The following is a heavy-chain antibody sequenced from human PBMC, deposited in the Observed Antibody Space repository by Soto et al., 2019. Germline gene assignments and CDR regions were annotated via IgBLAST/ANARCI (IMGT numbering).Heavy chain of an antibody. Sequence: SETLSLTCAVSGGSVSVDSYYWTWIRQPPGKGLEWIATIHYRGSTYYATSLKSRVTISIDTSKNQFSLMLASVTATDTAFYYCARLATTVSTPNYWGQGTLVTVSS. CDR1: GGSVSVDSYY. CDR2: IHYRGST. J-gene: IGHJ4*02. D-gene: IGHD4-17*01. CDR3: ARLATTVSTPNY. V-gene: IGHV4-39*01.